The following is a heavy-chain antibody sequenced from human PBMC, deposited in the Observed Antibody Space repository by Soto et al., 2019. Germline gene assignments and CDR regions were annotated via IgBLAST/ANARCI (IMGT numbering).Heavy chain of an antibody. V-gene: IGHV3-30*18. D-gene: IGHD2-2*01. J-gene: IGHJ4*02. CDR1: GFTFSSYG. CDR3: AKDLSSYFDY. Sequence: PGGSLRLSCAASGFTFSSYGMHWVRQTPGKGLEWVAVISYDGSNKYYADSVKGRFTISRDNSKNTLYLQMNSLRAEDTAVYYCAKDLSSYFDYWGQGTLVTSPQ. CDR2: ISYDGSNK.